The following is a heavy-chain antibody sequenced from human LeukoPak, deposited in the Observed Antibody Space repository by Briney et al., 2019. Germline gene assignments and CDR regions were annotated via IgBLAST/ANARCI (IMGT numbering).Heavy chain of an antibody. CDR2: IGSIIGTI. Sequence: ETLSLTCTVSGASISSSGYCWGWVRQAPGKGLEWVSYIGSIIGTIYYADSVKGRFTISRDNAKNSVYLQMNSLRAEDTAVYYCARLYSGYDSGTDYWGQGTLVTVSS. J-gene: IGHJ4*02. CDR3: ARLYSGYDSGTDY. CDR1: GASISSSGYC. D-gene: IGHD5-12*01. V-gene: IGHV3-48*04.